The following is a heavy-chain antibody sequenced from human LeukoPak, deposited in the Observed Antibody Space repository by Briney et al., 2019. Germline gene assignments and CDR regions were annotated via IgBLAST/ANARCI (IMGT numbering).Heavy chain of an antibody. CDR3: ARELASYYDIWTGYYMRY. J-gene: IGHJ4*02. V-gene: IGHV1-46*01. D-gene: IGHD3-9*01. CDR1: GYTFTSYY. CDR2: INPSGGST. Sequence: ASVKVSSKASGYTFTSYYMHWVRQAPGQGLEWMGIINPSGGSTSYAQKSQGRVTMTRDTSTSTVYMELGSLRSEDTAVYYCARELASYYDIWTGYYMRYWGQGTLVTVSS.